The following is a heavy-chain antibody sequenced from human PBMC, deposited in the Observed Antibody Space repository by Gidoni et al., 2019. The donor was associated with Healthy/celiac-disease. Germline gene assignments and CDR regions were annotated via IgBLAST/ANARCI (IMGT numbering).Heavy chain of an antibody. V-gene: IGHV3-21*01. CDR3: ARSPVDTAMLYGMDV. CDR2: ISSSSSYI. D-gene: IGHD5-18*01. CDR1: GFTFSSYS. J-gene: IGHJ6*02. Sequence: EVQLVESGGGLVKPGGSLRLSCAASGFTFSSYSMNWVRQAPGKGLEWVSSISSSSSYIYYADSVKGRFTISRDNAKNSLYLQMNSLRAEDTAVYYCARSPVDTAMLYGMDVWGQGTTVTVSS.